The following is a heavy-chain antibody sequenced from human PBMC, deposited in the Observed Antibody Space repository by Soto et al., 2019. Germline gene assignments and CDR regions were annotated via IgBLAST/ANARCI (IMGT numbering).Heavy chain of an antibody. CDR3: ARTRSFTLGFYYDGMDV. J-gene: IGHJ6*04. D-gene: IGHD6-6*01. CDR1: GYSFASYW. Sequence: GESLKISCQGSGYSFASYWIGWVRQMPGEDLEWMGIIYPGDSDTRYSPSFQGQVTISADKSLRTAYLQWTSLKASDTALYYCARTRSFTLGFYYDGMDVWGKGTTVTASS. V-gene: IGHV5-51*01. CDR2: IYPGDSDT.